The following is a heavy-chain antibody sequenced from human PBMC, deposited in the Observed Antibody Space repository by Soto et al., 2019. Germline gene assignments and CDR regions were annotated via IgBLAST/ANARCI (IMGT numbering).Heavy chain of an antibody. J-gene: IGHJ4*02. CDR1: GCTFSSYA. V-gene: IGHV3-23*01. CDR3: AFNSGSGSYYFDY. D-gene: IGHD3-10*01. Sequence: GGSLRLSCAASGCTFSSYAMWWVRQAPGKGLECVSAISGGGETTYYADSVKGRFTISRDNSKNTLYLQMNSLRAEDTAVYYCAFNSGSGSYYFDYWGQGTLVTVS. CDR2: ISGGGETT.